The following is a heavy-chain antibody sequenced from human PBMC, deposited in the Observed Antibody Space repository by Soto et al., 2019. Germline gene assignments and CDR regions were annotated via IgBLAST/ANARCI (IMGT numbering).Heavy chain of an antibody. CDR2: IYFSGST. V-gene: IGHV4-39*01. CDR1: CVSISNTSYY. J-gene: IGHJ4*02. CDR3: ARHGSY. Sequence: QLQLQESGPGLVKPSETLSLTCSVSCVSISNTSYYLGWIRQPPGKGVEWVGTIYFSGSTFYNPSLKSRVTISIDTSKTQFSLRLSSVTAADTAVYYCARHGSYWGQGTLVTVSS.